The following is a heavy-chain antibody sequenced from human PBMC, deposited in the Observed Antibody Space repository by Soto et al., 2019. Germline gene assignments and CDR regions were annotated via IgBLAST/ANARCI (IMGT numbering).Heavy chain of an antibody. D-gene: IGHD3-10*01. Sequence: ASVKVSCKASGYTFTDYAIHWVRQAPGQRLEWMGWINAGNGNTKYSQKFQGRITITRDTSASTAYTELSGLRSEDTAVYYCARDPVVRGAMYYFDYWGQGTLVTVSS. CDR3: ARDPVVRGAMYYFDY. J-gene: IGHJ4*02. CDR2: INAGNGNT. V-gene: IGHV1-3*01. CDR1: GYTFTDYA.